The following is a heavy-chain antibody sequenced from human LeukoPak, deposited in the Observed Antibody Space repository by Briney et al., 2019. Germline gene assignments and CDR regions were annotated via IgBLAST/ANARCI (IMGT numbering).Heavy chain of an antibody. V-gene: IGHV4-39*07. Sequence: SETLSLTCTVSGGSISSSNYHWGWIRQPPGKGLEWIGSIYYSGNTYYNPSLKSRVTISVDTSKNQFSLRLNSVTAADTAVYFCASTYDYLWGSYRYYFGYWGQGTLVTVSS. CDR1: GGSISSSNYH. CDR3: ASTYDYLWGSYRYYFGY. CDR2: IYYSGNT. D-gene: IGHD3-16*02. J-gene: IGHJ4*02.